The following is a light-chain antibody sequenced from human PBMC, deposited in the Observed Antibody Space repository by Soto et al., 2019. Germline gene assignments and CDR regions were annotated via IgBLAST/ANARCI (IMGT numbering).Light chain of an antibody. CDR3: QLRSNWPALT. CDR1: QSVGNY. Sequence: EIVLTQSPATLSLSPGERATLSCRASQSVGNYLAWYQQTPGQPPRLLIYDASNRATGIPARFSGSGSRTDFTLTISSLEPEDFAVYYCQLRSNWPALTFGGGTKVEIK. V-gene: IGKV3-11*01. J-gene: IGKJ4*01. CDR2: DAS.